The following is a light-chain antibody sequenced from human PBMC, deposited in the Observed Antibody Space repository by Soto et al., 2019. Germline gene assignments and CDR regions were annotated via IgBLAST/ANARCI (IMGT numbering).Light chain of an antibody. CDR3: SSYTNPNAWV. CDR1: RSDIGGYSH. V-gene: IGLV2-14*01. CDR2: EVS. Sequence: QSVLTQPASVSGSPGQSITISCTGSRSDIGGYSHVSWYQQHPGKAPKVLIYEVSNWPSGVSNRFSGSKSGNTASLTISGLPVEDEADYCCSSYTNPNAWVFGGGTKVTVL. J-gene: IGLJ3*02.